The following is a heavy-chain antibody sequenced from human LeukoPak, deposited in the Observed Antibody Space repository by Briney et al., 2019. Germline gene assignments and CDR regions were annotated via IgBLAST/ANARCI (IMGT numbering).Heavy chain of an antibody. CDR2: IIPIFGTA. Sequence: ASVKVSFTASGGTFISYAISWVRQAPGQGLEWMGGIIPIFGTANYAQKFQGRVTITADESTSTAYMELSSLRSEDTAVYYCARGWGDGMDVWGQGTTVTVSS. CDR1: GGTFISYA. D-gene: IGHD6-19*01. V-gene: IGHV1-69*01. CDR3: ARGWGDGMDV. J-gene: IGHJ6*02.